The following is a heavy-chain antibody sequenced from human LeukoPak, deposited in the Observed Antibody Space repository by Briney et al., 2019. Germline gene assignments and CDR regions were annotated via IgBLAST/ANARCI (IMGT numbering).Heavy chain of an antibody. J-gene: IGHJ4*02. CDR3: ARGITGTNGAGGNLDY. D-gene: IGHD1-7*01. V-gene: IGHV1-2*02. CDR2: INPNSGGT. Sequence: GASVKVSCKASGYTFTGYYMHWVRQAPGQGLEWMGWINPNSGGTNYAQKFQGRVTMTRDTSISTAYMELSRLRSDDTAVYYCARGITGTNGAGGNLDYWGQGTLVTVSS. CDR1: GYTFTGYY.